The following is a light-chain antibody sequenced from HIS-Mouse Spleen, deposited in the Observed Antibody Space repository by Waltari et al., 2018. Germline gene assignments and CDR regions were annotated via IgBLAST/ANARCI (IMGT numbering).Light chain of an antibody. CDR3: QVWDSSSDHWV. CDR1: NIGSKS. J-gene: IGLJ3*02. Sequence: SYVLTQPPSVSVAPGQTARITWGGNNIGSKSVHLYQQKPGQAPELVVYDDSDRPSGIPERFSGSNSGNTATLTISRVEAGDEADYYCQVWDSSSDHWVFGGGTKLTVL. CDR2: DDS. V-gene: IGLV3-21*02.